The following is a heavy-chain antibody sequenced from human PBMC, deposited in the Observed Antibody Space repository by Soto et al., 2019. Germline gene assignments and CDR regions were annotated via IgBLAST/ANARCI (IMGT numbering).Heavy chain of an antibody. CDR3: ARDKVGGDVFWFDP. J-gene: IGHJ5*02. CDR1: GGSISTYY. CDR2: IYYGGRT. Sequence: QVQLQESGPGLVKSSETLSLTCTVSGGSISTYYWSWIRQPPGKGLEWIGYIYYGGRTNYNPSLKSRVTISVDTSKNQFSLKLSSVTAADTAVYYCARDKVGGDVFWFDPWGQGTLVTVSS. D-gene: IGHD3-10*01. V-gene: IGHV4-59*01.